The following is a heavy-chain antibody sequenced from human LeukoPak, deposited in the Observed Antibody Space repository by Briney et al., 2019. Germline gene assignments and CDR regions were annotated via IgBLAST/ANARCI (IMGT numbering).Heavy chain of an antibody. CDR1: GFTFSSYA. CDR2: ISGSGEST. CDR3: AKDHIVVVPADWSFSGYFQH. J-gene: IGHJ1*01. D-gene: IGHD2-2*01. V-gene: IGHV3-23*01. Sequence: PGGSLRLSCAASGFTFSSYAMSWVRQAPGKGLEWLSGISGSGESTYYADSVKGRFTISRDNSKNTLYLHVNSLRAEDTAVYYCAKDHIVVVPADWSFSGYFQHWGQGTLVTVS.